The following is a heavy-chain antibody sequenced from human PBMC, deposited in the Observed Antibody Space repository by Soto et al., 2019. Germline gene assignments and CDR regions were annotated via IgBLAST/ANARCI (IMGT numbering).Heavy chain of an antibody. D-gene: IGHD2-15*01. CDR1: GYSFTSYW. Sequence: GESLKISCKGSGYSFTSYWIGWVRQMPGKGLEWMGIIYPGDSDTRYSPSFQGQVTISADKSISTAYLQWSSLKASDTAMYYCARIGRGYCSGGSCYLGIAVVFDAFDIWGQGTMVTVSS. J-gene: IGHJ3*02. CDR2: IYPGDSDT. V-gene: IGHV5-51*01. CDR3: ARIGRGYCSGGSCYLGIAVVFDAFDI.